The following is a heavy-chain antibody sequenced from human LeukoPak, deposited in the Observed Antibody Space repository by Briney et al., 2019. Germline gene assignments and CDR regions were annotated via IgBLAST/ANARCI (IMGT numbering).Heavy chain of an antibody. CDR1: GFTFSSYA. J-gene: IGHJ4*02. D-gene: IGHD6-19*01. Sequence: GSLRLSCAASGFTFSSYAMHWVRQAPGKGLEYVSAISSNGGSTYYANSVKGRFTISRDNSKNTLYLQMGSLRAEDMAVYYCARMDAGWLVHKYFDYWGQGTLVTVSS. CDR3: ARMDAGWLVHKYFDY. CDR2: ISSNGGST. V-gene: IGHV3-64*01.